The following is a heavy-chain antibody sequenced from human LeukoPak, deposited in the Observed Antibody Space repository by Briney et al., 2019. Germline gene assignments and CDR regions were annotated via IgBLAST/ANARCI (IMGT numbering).Heavy chain of an antibody. V-gene: IGHV4-39*01. J-gene: IGHJ4*02. D-gene: IGHD3-10*01. CDR3: ARLRAGAGDY. CDR1: GFTFTTYW. CDR2: IYYSGST. Sequence: GSLRLSCAASGFTFTTYWMGWVRQPPGKGLEWIATIYYSGSTYYNPSLKSRVTISIDTSKSQFSLKLSSVTDADTAVYYCARLRAGAGDYWGQGTLVTVSS.